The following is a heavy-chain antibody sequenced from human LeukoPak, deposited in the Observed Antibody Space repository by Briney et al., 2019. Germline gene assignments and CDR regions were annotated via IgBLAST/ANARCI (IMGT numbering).Heavy chain of an antibody. CDR3: AKASLYCSGGSCYSNYYYYMDV. V-gene: IGHV3-30*04. Sequence: PGGSLRLSCAASGFTFSSYAMHWVRQAPGKGLEWVAVISYDGSNKYYADSVKGRFTISRDNSKNTLYLQMNSLRAEDTAVYYCAKASLYCSGGSCYSNYYYYMDVWGKGTTVTISS. CDR1: GFTFSSYA. CDR2: ISYDGSNK. D-gene: IGHD2-15*01. J-gene: IGHJ6*03.